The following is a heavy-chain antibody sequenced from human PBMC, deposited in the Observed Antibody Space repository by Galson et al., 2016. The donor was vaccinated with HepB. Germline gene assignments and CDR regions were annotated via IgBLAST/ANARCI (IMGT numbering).Heavy chain of an antibody. CDR2: VYYSGTA. Sequence: SETLSLTCTVSSGSISSSRYYWGWIRQPPGKGLEWIGSVYYSGTAYYDPSLKSRVSISVDTSKNQFSLRLSSVTAGDTAVNFCASHCGGDCYNNLADAFDIWGRGTMVTVSS. J-gene: IGHJ3*02. CDR3: ASHCGGDCYNNLADAFDI. CDR1: SGSISSSRYY. D-gene: IGHD2-21*01. V-gene: IGHV4-39*01.